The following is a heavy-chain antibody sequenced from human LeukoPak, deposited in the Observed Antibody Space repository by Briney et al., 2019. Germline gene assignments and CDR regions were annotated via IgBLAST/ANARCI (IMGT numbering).Heavy chain of an antibody. D-gene: IGHD3-16*01. CDR1: GFTFNTDS. V-gene: IGHV3-21*01. Sequence: GGSLRLSCLASGFTFNTDSMNWVRQAPGKGLEWVSSIRSTSDDIFYADSVKGRFTVSRDNSRNSLFLQMDSLGVEDTATYYCARARLRLGENYGMDVWGQGTTVTVSS. CDR3: ARARLRLGENYGMDV. J-gene: IGHJ6*02. CDR2: IRSTSDDI.